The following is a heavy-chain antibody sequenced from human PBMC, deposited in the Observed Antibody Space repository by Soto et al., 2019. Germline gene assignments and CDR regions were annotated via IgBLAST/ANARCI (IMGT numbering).Heavy chain of an antibody. D-gene: IGHD1-26*01. CDR1: TFSSYS. J-gene: IGHJ5*02. CDR2: ISSGSAYI. Sequence: EVQLVESGGGLVKPGESLRLSCTFTFSSYSLNWVRQAPGKGLEWVSSISSGSAYIKYADSVKGRFTISRDNANNLLYLQMRSLRVDDSAVYYCTRDECGRYDNWFNPWGQGTLVTVSS. CDR3: TRDECGRYDNWFNP. V-gene: IGHV3-21*01.